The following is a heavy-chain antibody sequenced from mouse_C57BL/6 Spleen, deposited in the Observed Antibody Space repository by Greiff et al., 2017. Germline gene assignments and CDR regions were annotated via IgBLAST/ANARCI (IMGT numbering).Heavy chain of an antibody. CDR2: ISYDGSN. Sequence: EVKLMESGPGLVKPSQSLSLTCSVTGYSITSGYYWNWIRQFPGNKLEWMGYISYDGSNNYNPSLKNRISITRDTSKNQFFLKLNSVTTEDTATYYCARGGHYYGSLYYAMDYWGQGTSGTVSS. D-gene: IGHD1-1*01. J-gene: IGHJ4*01. CDR3: ARGGHYYGSLYYAMDY. CDR1: GYSITSGYY. V-gene: IGHV3-6*01.